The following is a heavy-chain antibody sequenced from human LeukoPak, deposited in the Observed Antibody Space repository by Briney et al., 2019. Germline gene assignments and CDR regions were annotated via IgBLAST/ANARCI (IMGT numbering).Heavy chain of an antibody. CDR2: IYYSGST. V-gene: IGHV4-61*01. Sequence: SETLSLTCTVSGGSVSSGSYYWSWIRQPPGEGLEWIGYIYYSGSTNYNPSLKSRVTISVDTSKNQFSLKLSSVTAADTAVYYCARAGGYRRGWFDPWGQGTLVTVSS. J-gene: IGHJ5*02. CDR1: GGSVSSGSYY. CDR3: ARAGGYRRGWFDP. D-gene: IGHD6-25*01.